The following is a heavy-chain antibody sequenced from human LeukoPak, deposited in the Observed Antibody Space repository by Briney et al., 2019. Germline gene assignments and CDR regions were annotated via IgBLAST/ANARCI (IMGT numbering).Heavy chain of an antibody. CDR3: ARCDFWSGSRARFDP. J-gene: IGHJ5*02. D-gene: IGHD3-3*01. Sequence: SETLSLTCAVSGDSIKRASYYWGWVRQAPGKGLEWIGSMFYGGFTHYNPSLKSRVTISGDPSKNQFSLEMMSVSAADTAVYYCARCDFWSGSRARFDPWGQGVLVIVSS. CDR2: MFYGGFT. V-gene: IGHV4-39*01. CDR1: GDSIKRASYY.